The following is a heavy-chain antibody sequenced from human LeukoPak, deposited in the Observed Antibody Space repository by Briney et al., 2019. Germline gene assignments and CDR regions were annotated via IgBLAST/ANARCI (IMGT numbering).Heavy chain of an antibody. D-gene: IGHD6-13*01. CDR1: GGSFSGYY. V-gene: IGHV4-34*01. J-gene: IGHJ4*02. Sequence: SETLSLSCAVYGGSFSGYYWSWIRQPPGKGLEWIGEINHSGSTNYNPSLKSRVTISVDTSKNQFSLKLSSVTAADTAVYYCAREDSSSWSPPFDYWGQGTLVTVSS. CDR2: INHSGST. CDR3: AREDSSSWSPPFDY.